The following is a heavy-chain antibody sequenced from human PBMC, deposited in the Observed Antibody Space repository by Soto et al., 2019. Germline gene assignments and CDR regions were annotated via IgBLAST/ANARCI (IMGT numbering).Heavy chain of an antibody. D-gene: IGHD3-22*01. CDR3: AKGGYYFDSSGYFEY. CDR2: ISSSGVNT. J-gene: IGHJ4*02. Sequence: GALRLSCVPPVFTFSSYAMSSVRQAPGKGLEWVSAISSSGVNTYNADSVKGRFTISRDNSKKMLYLQMNSLRAEDTAVYYCAKGGYYFDSSGYFEYWGLGTLVTVSS. CDR1: VFTFSSYA. V-gene: IGHV3-23*01.